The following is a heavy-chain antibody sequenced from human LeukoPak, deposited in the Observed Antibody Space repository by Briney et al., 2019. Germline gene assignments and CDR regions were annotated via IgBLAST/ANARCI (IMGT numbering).Heavy chain of an antibody. D-gene: IGHD6-19*01. CDR2: ISAYNGNT. J-gene: IGHJ6*04. Sequence: ASVTVSCKASGYTFTSYGISWVRQAPGQGLEWMGWISAYNGNTNYAQKLQGRVTITTDTSTSTAYMELRSLRSDDTAVYYCARGADIAVAGPGGMDVWGKGTTVTGSS. V-gene: IGHV1-18*04. CDR1: GYTFTSYG. CDR3: ARGADIAVAGPGGMDV.